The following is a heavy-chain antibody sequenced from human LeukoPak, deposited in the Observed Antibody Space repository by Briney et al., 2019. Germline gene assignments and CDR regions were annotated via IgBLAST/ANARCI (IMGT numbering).Heavy chain of an antibody. CDR1: GFTFSSYA. CDR2: ISGSGGST. Sequence: GGSLRLSCAASGFTFSSYAMSWVRQAPGKGLEWVSAISGSGGSTYYAGSVKGRFTISRDNSKNTLYLQMNSLRAEDTAVYYCAKDRVTMVRGLSRGPLFDYWGQGTLVTVSS. V-gene: IGHV3-23*01. CDR3: AKDRVTMVRGLSRGPLFDY. J-gene: IGHJ4*02. D-gene: IGHD3-10*01.